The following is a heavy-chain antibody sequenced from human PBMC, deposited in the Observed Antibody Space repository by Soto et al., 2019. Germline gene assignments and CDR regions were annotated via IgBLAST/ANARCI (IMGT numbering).Heavy chain of an antibody. D-gene: IGHD3-22*01. Sequence: GASVKVSCKASGYTCTVYYMHCVLQSPGQGLEWMGWINPNSGGTNYAQKFQGRVTMTRDTSISTAYMELSRLRSDDTAVYYCASSPRYYYDSSVNYWGQGTLVTVSS. J-gene: IGHJ4*02. CDR3: ASSPRYYYDSSVNY. CDR2: INPNSGGT. CDR1: GYTCTVYY. V-gene: IGHV1-2*02.